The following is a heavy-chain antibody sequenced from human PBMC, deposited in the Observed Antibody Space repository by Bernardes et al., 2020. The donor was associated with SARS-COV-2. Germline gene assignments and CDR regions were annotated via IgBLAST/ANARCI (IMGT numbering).Heavy chain of an antibody. J-gene: IGHJ5*02. Sequence: SETLSLTCAVYGGSFSGYYWSWIRQPPGKGLEWIGEINHSGSTNYNPSLKSRVTISVDTSKNQFSLKLSSVTAADTAVYYCARGVGRYCSSTSCYNRRGRRGSGWFDPWGQGTLVTVSS. D-gene: IGHD2-2*02. CDR1: GGSFSGYY. CDR2: INHSGST. V-gene: IGHV4-34*01. CDR3: ARGVGRYCSSTSCYNRRGRRGSGWFDP.